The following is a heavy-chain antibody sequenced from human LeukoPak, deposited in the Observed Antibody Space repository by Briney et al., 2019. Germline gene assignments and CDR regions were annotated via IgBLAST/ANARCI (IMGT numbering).Heavy chain of an antibody. CDR1: GGTFSSYA. Sequence: SVKVSCKASGGTFSSYAISWVRQAPGQGLEWMGRIIPILGIANYAQKFQGRVTITADKSTSTAYMELSSLRSEDTAVYYCARRVPISSSTSLGWFDPWGQGTLVTVSS. J-gene: IGHJ5*02. CDR3: ARRVPISSSTSLGWFDP. CDR2: IIPILGIA. V-gene: IGHV1-69*04. D-gene: IGHD2-2*01.